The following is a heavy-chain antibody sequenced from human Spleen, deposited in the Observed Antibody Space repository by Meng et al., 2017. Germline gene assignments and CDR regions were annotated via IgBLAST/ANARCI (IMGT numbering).Heavy chain of an antibody. J-gene: IGHJ4*02. Sequence: GRLQGSGPGLGKPSQPLSLTCVVSGGSFSDYYWSWIRQPPGKGLEWIGEINHSGSTNYNPSLESRATISVDTSQNNFSLKVSSVTAADSAVYYCARGPTRMAHDFDYWGQGTLVTVSS. CDR1: GGSFSDYY. CDR2: INHSGST. CDR3: ARGPTRMAHDFDY. D-gene: IGHD5-24*01. V-gene: IGHV4-34*09.